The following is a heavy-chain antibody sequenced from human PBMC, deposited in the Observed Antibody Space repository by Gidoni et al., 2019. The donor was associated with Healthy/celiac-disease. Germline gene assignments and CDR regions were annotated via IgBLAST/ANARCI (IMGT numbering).Heavy chain of an antibody. Sequence: GESGGGVVQPGRSLRLSCAASGFTFSSYAMHWVRQAPGKGLEWVAVISYDGSNKYYADSVKGRFTISRDNSKNTLYLQMNSLRAEDTAVYYCARVPSAKRKLTGGPVDYWGQGTLVTVSS. J-gene: IGHJ4*02. CDR3: ARVPSAKRKLTGGPVDY. CDR1: GFTFSSYA. V-gene: IGHV3-30-3*01. CDR2: ISYDGSNK. D-gene: IGHD7-27*01.